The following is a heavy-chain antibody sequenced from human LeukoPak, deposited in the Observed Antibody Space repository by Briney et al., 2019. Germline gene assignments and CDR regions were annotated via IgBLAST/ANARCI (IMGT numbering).Heavy chain of an antibody. CDR1: GFTFSSYW. CDR3: ASGYYYDSSGPPDYFDY. D-gene: IGHD3-22*01. Sequence: PGRSLSLSCAASGFTFSSYWMSWVRQAPGKGLEWVANIKHDGSEKYYVDSVKGRFTISRDNAKNSVYLQMNSLRAEDTAVYYCASGYYYDSSGPPDYFDYWGQGTLVTVSS. CDR2: IKHDGSEK. J-gene: IGHJ4*02. V-gene: IGHV3-7*01.